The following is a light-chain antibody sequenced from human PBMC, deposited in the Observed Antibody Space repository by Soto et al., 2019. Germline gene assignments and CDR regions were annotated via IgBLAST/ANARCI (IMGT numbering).Light chain of an antibody. CDR3: QQYNEWPLT. Sequence: VMTQSPATLSVSPGERATLSCRASLSISNNLARYQQKPGQAPMLLIYSASTRATAIPARFSGSASGTEFTLTISSLQSEDFAVYYCQQYNEWPLTFGGGTKVETK. CDR2: SAS. V-gene: IGKV3-15*01. CDR1: LSISNN. J-gene: IGKJ4*01.